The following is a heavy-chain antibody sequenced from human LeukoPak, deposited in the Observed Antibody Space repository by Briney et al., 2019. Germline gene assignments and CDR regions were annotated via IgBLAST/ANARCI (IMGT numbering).Heavy chain of an antibody. CDR2: FDPEDGET. Sequence: ASVKVSCKVSGYTLTELSMHWVRQAPGKGLEWMGGFDPEDGETIYAQKFQGRVTMTEDTSTDTAYMELSSLRPEDTAVYYCATDLRDYVWGSYRRFDYWGQGTLVTVSS. CDR3: ATDLRDYVWGSYRRFDY. J-gene: IGHJ4*02. V-gene: IGHV1-24*01. D-gene: IGHD3-16*02. CDR1: GYTLTELS.